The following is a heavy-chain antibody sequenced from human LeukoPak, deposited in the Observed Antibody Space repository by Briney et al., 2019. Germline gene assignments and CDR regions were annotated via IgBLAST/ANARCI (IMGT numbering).Heavy chain of an antibody. CDR3: ARRDSQYYFDY. V-gene: IGHV3-23*01. CDR1: GFTFSSYD. J-gene: IGHJ4*02. D-gene: IGHD5-24*01. Sequence: PGGSLRLSCAASGFTFSSYDMSWVRQAPGKGLEWVSTISGSGGSTSYADSVKGRFTISRDNSKNTLYLQMNSLRAEDTAVYYCARRDSQYYFDYWGQGTLVTVSS. CDR2: ISGSGGST.